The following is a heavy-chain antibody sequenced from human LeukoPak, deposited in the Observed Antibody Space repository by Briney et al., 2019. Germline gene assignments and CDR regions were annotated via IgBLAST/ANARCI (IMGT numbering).Heavy chain of an antibody. J-gene: IGHJ2*01. V-gene: IGHV3-7*03. Sequence: QRWGSLRLSCAASGFTFSTYWMNWVRQAPGKGLEWVANIKQDGSEKYYVDSVKGRFTLSRDSAKNSLYLQMNSLRAEDTAVYYCARAEWSNWYFDLWGRGTLVTVSS. D-gene: IGHD3-3*01. CDR2: IKQDGSEK. CDR3: ARAEWSNWYFDL. CDR1: GFTFSTYW.